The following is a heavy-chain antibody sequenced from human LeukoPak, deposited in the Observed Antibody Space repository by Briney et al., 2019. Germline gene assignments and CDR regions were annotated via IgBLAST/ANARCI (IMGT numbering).Heavy chain of an antibody. CDR1: GFSVRGSF. CDR2: LSNTENS. J-gene: IGHJ4*02. D-gene: IGHD2-21*01. V-gene: IGHV3-66*01. Sequence: GGSLRLSCAASGFSVRGSFMNWVRQAPGKGLEWVSLLSNTENSFYADSVKGRFTLSRDISNNTLSLHMHSLRAEDTAVYFCARAIGGVDCGTQTCYPYHFDKWGRGTLVTVSS. CDR3: ARAIGGVDCGTQTCYPYHFDK.